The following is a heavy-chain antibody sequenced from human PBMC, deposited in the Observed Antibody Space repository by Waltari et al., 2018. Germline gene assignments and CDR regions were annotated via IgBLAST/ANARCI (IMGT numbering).Heavy chain of an antibody. J-gene: IGHJ4*02. D-gene: IGHD1-26*01. V-gene: IGHV1-24*01. Sequence: QVQLVQSGAEVKKPGASVKVSCKVSGYTLTELSMHWVRQAPGKGLEWMGGFDPEEGETIYAQKCQGRVTMTEDTSTDTAYVELSSLRSEDTAVYYCATAAYLVGALDYWGQGTLVTVSS. CDR3: ATAAYLVGALDY. CDR2: FDPEEGET. CDR1: GYTLTELS.